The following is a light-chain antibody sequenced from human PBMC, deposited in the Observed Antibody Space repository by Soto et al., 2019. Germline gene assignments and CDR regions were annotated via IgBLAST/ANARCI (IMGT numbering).Light chain of an antibody. V-gene: IGKV3-11*01. CDR1: QSVNSY. J-gene: IGKJ2*02. Sequence: EIVLTQTPATLSLSPGERGTLSCRASQSVNSYLAWYQQKPGQAPRLLIYDASSRATGIPARFSGSGSGTDFTLTISNLEPEDFAVYYCQQRSNWPPTCTFGQGTNLEIK. CDR2: DAS. CDR3: QQRSNWPPTCT.